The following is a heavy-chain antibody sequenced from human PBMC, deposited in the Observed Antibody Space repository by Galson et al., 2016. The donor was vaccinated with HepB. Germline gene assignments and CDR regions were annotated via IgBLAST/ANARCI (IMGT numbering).Heavy chain of an antibody. J-gene: IGHJ5*02. CDR2: IKRKTDGGTK. Sequence: SLRLSCAASGFTFSDAWMNWVRQAPRKGLEWVGSIKRKTDGGTKDYAAPVEGRFTISRDDSKNTLYLQMNNLKNEDTAVYYCTTYYGNILTAYRWFDPWGQGTLVTVSS. D-gene: IGHD3-9*01. CDR3: TTYYGNILTAYRWFDP. CDR1: GFTFSDAW. V-gene: IGHV3-15*01.